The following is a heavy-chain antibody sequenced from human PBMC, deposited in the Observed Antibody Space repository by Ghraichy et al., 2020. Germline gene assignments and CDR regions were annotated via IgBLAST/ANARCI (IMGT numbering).Heavy chain of an antibody. D-gene: IGHD3-22*01. CDR1: GGSISSYY. J-gene: IGHJ2*01. CDR3: ASNYYYDSSGFRSYWYFDL. Sequence: SETLSLTCTVSGGSISSYYWSWIRQPPGKGLEWIGYIYYSGSTNYNPSLKSRVTISVDTSKNQFSLKLSSVTAADTAVYYCASNYYYDSSGFRSYWYFDLWGRGTLVTVSS. CDR2: IYYSGST. V-gene: IGHV4-59*01.